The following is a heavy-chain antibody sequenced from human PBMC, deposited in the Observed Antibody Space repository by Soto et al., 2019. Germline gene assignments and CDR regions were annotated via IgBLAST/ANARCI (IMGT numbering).Heavy chain of an antibody. J-gene: IGHJ6*03. Sequence: GGSLRLSCAASGFTFRIYAMSWVRQAPGKGLDWVSAISASDGTTYYADSVKGRFTISRDNSKNTLYLQMNSLRADDTAVYYCAKFPYDFWSGALYHYYMDVWGKGTTVTVSS. D-gene: IGHD3-3*01. V-gene: IGHV3-23*01. CDR1: GFTFRIYA. CDR2: ISASDGTT. CDR3: AKFPYDFWSGALYHYYMDV.